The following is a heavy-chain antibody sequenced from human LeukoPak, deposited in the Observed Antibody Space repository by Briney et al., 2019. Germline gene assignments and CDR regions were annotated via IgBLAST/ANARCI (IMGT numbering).Heavy chain of an antibody. CDR2: INAGNGNT. J-gene: IGHJ4*02. CDR3: ARFIGGSYGPQYFDY. CDR1: GYTFTSYA. Sequence: GASVKVSCKASGYTFTSYAMHWVRQAPGQRLEWMGWINAGNGNTKYSQKFQGRVTITRDTSASTAYMELSSLRSEDTAVYYCARFIGGSYGPQYFDYWGQGTLVTVSP. V-gene: IGHV1-3*01. D-gene: IGHD1-26*01.